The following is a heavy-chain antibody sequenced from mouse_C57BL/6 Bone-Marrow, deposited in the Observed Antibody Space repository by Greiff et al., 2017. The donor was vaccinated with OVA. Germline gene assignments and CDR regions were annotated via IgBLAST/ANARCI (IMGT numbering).Heavy chain of an antibody. J-gene: IGHJ3*01. V-gene: IGHV10-3*01. Sequence: EVMLVESGGGLVQPKGSLKLSCAASGFTFNTYAMHWVRQAPGKGLEWVARIRSKSSNYATYYADSVKDRFTISRDDSQSMLYLQMNNLKTEDTDMYYCVREEYYGGSYWFAYWGQGTLVTVSA. CDR3: VREEYYGGSYWFAY. CDR2: IRSKSSNYAT. D-gene: IGHD1-1*01. CDR1: GFTFNTYA.